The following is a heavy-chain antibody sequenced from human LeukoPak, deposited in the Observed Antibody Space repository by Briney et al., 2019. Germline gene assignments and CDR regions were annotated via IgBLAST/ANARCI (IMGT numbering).Heavy chain of an antibody. D-gene: IGHD5-18*01. CDR2: IIPIFGTA. J-gene: IGHJ3*02. Sequence: GASVKISCKASGGTFSSYAISWVRQAPGQGLEWMGGIIPIFGTANYAQKFQGRVTITTDESTSTAYMELSSLRSEDTAVYYCARAISNYTAMVSDAFDIWGHGTMVTVSS. V-gene: IGHV1-69*05. CDR3: ARAISNYTAMVSDAFDI. CDR1: GGTFSSYA.